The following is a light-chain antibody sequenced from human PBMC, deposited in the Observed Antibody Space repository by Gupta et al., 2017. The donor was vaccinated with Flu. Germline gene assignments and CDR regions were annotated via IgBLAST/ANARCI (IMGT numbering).Light chain of an antibody. CDR2: DAS. V-gene: IGKV1-33*01. Sequence: GDRVTITCQASQDVRTSLDWYQQKPGNAPNLLIYDASNWQTGVPSRFSGSGSGTDFTFTISSLQPEDVATYYCQQYSNLPLTFGGGTKVEI. CDR1: QDVRTS. CDR3: QQYSNLPLT. J-gene: IGKJ4*01.